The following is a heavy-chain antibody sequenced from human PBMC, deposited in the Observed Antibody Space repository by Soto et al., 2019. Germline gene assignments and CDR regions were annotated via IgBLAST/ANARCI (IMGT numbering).Heavy chain of an antibody. J-gene: IGHJ6*02. Sequence: GASVKVSCKASGYTFTSYGISWVRQAPGQGLEWMGWISAYNGNTNYAQKLQGRVTMTTDTSTSTAYIELRSLRSDDTAVYYCARDWAVAGYYYYYGMDVWGQGTTVTVSS. CDR1: GYTFTSYG. CDR2: ISAYNGNT. V-gene: IGHV1-18*01. D-gene: IGHD6-19*01. CDR3: ARDWAVAGYYYYYGMDV.